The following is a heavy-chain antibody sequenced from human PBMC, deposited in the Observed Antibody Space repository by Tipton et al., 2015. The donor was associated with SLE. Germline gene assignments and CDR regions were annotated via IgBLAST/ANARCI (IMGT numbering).Heavy chain of an antibody. Sequence: TLSLTCAVSGYPIIAGFYWGWIRQPPGKGLEWIGSLYHSGSPYYNPSLKSRVTISIDTSKNQFSLKLSSVTAADTAVYYCARTRRGPMLGALGDALDIWGQGTMITVSS. CDR1: GYPIIAGFY. J-gene: IGHJ3*02. CDR3: ARTRRGPMLGALGDALDI. D-gene: IGHD1-26*01. CDR2: LYHSGSP. V-gene: IGHV4-38-2*01.